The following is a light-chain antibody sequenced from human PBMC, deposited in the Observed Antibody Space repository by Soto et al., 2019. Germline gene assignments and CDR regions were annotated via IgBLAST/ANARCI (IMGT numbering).Light chain of an antibody. CDR2: GAS. J-gene: IGKJ1*01. CDR1: QSVGSSS. V-gene: IGKV3-20*01. Sequence: DIVLTQTLGTLSLSQRDRATISCRVSQSVGSSSLGWYQQKPGQAPRLLIYGASSRATGIPDRFSGSGSGTDFTLTISRLEPEDFAVYYCQQYGSSPRTFGQGTKVDIK. CDR3: QQYGSSPRT.